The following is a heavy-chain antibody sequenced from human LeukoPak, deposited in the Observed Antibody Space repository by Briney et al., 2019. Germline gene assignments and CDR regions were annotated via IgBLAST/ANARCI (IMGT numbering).Heavy chain of an antibody. D-gene: IGHD3-10*01. V-gene: IGHV3-23*01. CDR2: ISGSGGST. CDR3: AKGPQTKSYYGSGSYYQN. J-gene: IGHJ4*02. Sequence: RTGGSLRLSCAASGFTFSSYSMNWVRQAPGKGLEWVSAISGSGGSTYYADSVKGRFTISIDNSKNTLYLQMNSLRAEDTAVYYCAKGPQTKSYYGSGSYYQNWGQGTLVTVSS. CDR1: GFTFSSYS.